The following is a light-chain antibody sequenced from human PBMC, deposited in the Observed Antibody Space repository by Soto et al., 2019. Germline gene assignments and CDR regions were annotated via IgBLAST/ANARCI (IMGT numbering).Light chain of an antibody. CDR2: GNN. J-gene: IGLJ2*01. Sequence: QSVLTQPPSVSAAPGQKVTISCSGSSSNIGNNYVSWYQQLPGTAPKLLIYGNNQQPSGVPDRFSGSRSGTSASLAISGLQSEDEADYYCVAWDDSLNGHVVFGGGTKLTVL. CDR1: SSNIGNNY. V-gene: IGLV1-44*01. CDR3: VAWDDSLNGHVV.